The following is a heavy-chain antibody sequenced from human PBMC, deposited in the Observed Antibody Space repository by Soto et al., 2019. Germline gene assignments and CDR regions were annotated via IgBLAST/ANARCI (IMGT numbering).Heavy chain of an antibody. CDR1: GFSLSTSGMC. V-gene: IGHV2-70*01. D-gene: IGHD6-13*01. J-gene: IGHJ6*02. Sequence: SGPTLVNPTQTLTLTCTFSGFSLSTSGMCVSWIRQPPGKALEWLALIDWDDDKYYSTSLKTRLTISKDTSKNQVVLTMTNVDPVDTATYYCARILLAARMYSSSLRASYGMDVWGQGTTVTVSS. CDR2: IDWDDDK. CDR3: ARILLAARMYSSSLRASYGMDV.